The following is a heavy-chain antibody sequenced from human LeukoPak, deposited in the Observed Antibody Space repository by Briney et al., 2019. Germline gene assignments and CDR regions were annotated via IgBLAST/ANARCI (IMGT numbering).Heavy chain of an antibody. CDR2: VYSGGGT. D-gene: IGHD6-13*01. J-gene: IGHJ4*02. Sequence: GGSLRLSCAVFGFTVSDNYMNWVRQAPGKGLERVSVVYSGGGTYYADSVKGRFTISRDNSKNTLYLQMSSLRGEDTAVYYCARSGTAGAFDYWGQGTLVTVSS. V-gene: IGHV3-66*01. CDR1: GFTVSDNY. CDR3: ARSGTAGAFDY.